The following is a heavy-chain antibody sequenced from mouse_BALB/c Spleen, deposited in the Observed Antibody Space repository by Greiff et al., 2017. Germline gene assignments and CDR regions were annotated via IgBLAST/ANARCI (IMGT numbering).Heavy chain of an antibody. Sequence: VKLMESGPGLVAPSQSLSITCTVSGFSLTSYGVHWVRQPPGKGLEWLGVIWAGGSTNYNSALMSRLSISKDNSKSQVFLKMNSLQTDDTAMYYCARDQNYYGSSPAWFAYWGQGTLVTVSA. CDR2: IWAGGST. J-gene: IGHJ3*01. D-gene: IGHD1-1*01. CDR1: GFSLTSYG. V-gene: IGHV2-9*02. CDR3: ARDQNYYGSSPAWFAY.